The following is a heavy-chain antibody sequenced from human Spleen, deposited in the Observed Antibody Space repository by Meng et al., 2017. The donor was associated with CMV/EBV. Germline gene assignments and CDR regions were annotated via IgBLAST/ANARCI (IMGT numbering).Heavy chain of an antibody. Sequence: GGSLRLSCAASGFTVSRYSMNWVRQAPGKGLEWVAFVRSDGGNKNYVDSVKGRFTISRDNSNNTVYLQMNSLRADDTAIYYCAREDCSTTSCFLDIWGQGTMVTVSS. V-gene: IGHV3-30*02. D-gene: IGHD2-2*01. J-gene: IGHJ3*02. CDR3: AREDCSTTSCFLDI. CDR2: VRSDGGNK. CDR1: GFTVSRYS.